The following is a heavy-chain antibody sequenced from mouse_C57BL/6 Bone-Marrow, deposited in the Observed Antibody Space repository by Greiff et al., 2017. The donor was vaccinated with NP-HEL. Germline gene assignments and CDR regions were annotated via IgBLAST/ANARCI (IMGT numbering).Heavy chain of an antibody. D-gene: IGHD1-1*01. CDR3: ARVYYGSSYGFAY. Sequence: ESGPGLVKPSQSLSLTCSVTGYSITSGYYWNWIRQFPGNKLEWMGYISYDGSNNYNPSLKNRISITLDTSKNQFFLKLNSVTTEDTATYYCARVYYGSSYGFAYWGQGTLVTVSA. V-gene: IGHV3-6*01. CDR1: GYSITSGYY. CDR2: ISYDGSN. J-gene: IGHJ3*01.